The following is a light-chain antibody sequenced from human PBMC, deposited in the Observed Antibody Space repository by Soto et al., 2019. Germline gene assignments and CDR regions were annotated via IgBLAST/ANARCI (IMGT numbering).Light chain of an antibody. Sequence: EIVLTPSPGTLSLSPGERVTLSCRASQSLSSGYLAWYQQKFGQAPRLLIYDASRRATGLPERFSGSGSGTDFTLPINRLEPEDFAVYYWQQYGAWPTETFGQGTKVDI. V-gene: IGKV3-20*01. J-gene: IGKJ1*01. CDR2: DAS. CDR3: QQYGAWPTET. CDR1: QSLSSGY.